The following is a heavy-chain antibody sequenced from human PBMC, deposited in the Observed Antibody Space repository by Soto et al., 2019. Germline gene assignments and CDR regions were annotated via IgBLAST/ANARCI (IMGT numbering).Heavy chain of an antibody. CDR3: ARERTRFLSIDY. CDR2: IYYSGST. V-gene: IGHV4-30-4*01. CDR1: GGSISSCYYY. Sequence: PSETLSLTCTVSGGSISSCYYYWSWIRQPPGKGLEWIGYIYYSGSTYYNPSLKSRVTISVDTSKNQFSLKLSSVTAADTAVYYCARERTRFLSIDYWGQGTLVTVSS. J-gene: IGHJ4*02.